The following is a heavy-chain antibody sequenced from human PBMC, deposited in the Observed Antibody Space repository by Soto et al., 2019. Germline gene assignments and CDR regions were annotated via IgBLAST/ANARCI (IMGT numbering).Heavy chain of an antibody. V-gene: IGHV4-34*01. Sequence: SETLSLTCAVYGGSFSGYYWSWIRHPPGKGLEWIGEINHSGNTNYNPSLKSRVTISVDKSKNQFSLKLSSVTAADTAMYYCASQGLPYFDWSPTPLYYMDVWGKGTTVTVSS. CDR3: ASQGLPYFDWSPTPLYYMDV. J-gene: IGHJ6*03. CDR2: INHSGNT. CDR1: GGSFSGYY. D-gene: IGHD3-9*01.